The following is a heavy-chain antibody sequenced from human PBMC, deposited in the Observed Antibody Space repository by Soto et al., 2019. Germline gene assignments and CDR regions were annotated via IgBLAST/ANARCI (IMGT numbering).Heavy chain of an antibody. J-gene: IGHJ6*02. Sequence: AKAYSTAAGNRITRPGNRWVRLAPGKGNQWMGWISAYNGNTHYAQKLQGRVTMTTDTSTSTAYMELRSLRSDDTAVYYCAIGAGSIFGVVIIDNYYYVMDVWGQGTTVTVSS. V-gene: IGHV1-18*01. CDR2: ISAYNGNT. CDR3: AIGAGSIFGVVIIDNYYYVMDV. D-gene: IGHD3-3*01. CDR1: GNRITRPG.